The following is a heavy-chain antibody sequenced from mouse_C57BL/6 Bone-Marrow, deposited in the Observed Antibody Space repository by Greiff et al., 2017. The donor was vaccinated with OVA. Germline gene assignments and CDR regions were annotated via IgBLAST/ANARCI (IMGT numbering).Heavy chain of an antibody. D-gene: IGHD1-1*01. J-gene: IGHJ4*01. CDR2: IDPNSGGT. V-gene: IGHV1-72*01. CDR1: GYTFTSYW. CDR3: ARWTTTVVSYYYAMDY. Sequence: VQLQPPWAELVKPGASVKLSCKASGYTFTSYWMHWVKQRPGRGLEWIGRIDPNSGGTKYNEKFKSKATLTVDKPSSTAYMQLSSLTSEDSAVYYCARWTTTVVSYYYAMDYWGQGTSVTVSS.